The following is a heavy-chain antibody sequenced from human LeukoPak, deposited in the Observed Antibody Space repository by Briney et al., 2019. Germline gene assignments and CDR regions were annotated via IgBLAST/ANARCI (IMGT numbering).Heavy chain of an antibody. J-gene: IGHJ6*02. V-gene: IGHV3-33*01. CDR1: GFTFSSYG. CDR2: IWYDGSNK. Sequence: PGGSLRLSCAASGFTFSSYGMHWVRQAPGKGLEWVAVIWYDGSNKYYADSVKGRFTISRDNSKSTLYLQMNSLRAEDTAVYYCARDGGIAVAGTPDYGMDVWGQGTTVTVSS. CDR3: ARDGGIAVAGTPDYGMDV. D-gene: IGHD6-19*01.